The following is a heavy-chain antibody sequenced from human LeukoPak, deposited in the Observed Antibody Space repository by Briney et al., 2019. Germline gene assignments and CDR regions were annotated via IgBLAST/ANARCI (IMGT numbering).Heavy chain of an antibody. CDR2: ISWNSGSI. J-gene: IGHJ3*02. D-gene: IGHD6-13*01. V-gene: IGHV3-9*01. CDR1: GFTFDDYA. Sequence: PGGSLRLSCAASGFTFDDYAMHWVRQAPGKGLEWVSGISWNSGSIGYADSVKGRFTISRDNAKNSLYLQMNSLRAEDTALYYCAKDIPGFAGAFDIWGQGTMVTVTS. CDR3: AKDIPGFAGAFDI.